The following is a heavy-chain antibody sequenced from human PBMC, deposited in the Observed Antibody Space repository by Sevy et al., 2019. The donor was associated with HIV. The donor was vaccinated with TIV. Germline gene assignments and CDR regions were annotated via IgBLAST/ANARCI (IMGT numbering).Heavy chain of an antibody. J-gene: IGHJ6*02. D-gene: IGHD2-15*01. CDR1: GFTFSSYA. CDR2: ISYDGSNK. V-gene: IGHV3-30-3*01. Sequence: GGSLRLSCAASGFTFSSYAMDWVRQAPGKGLEWVAVISYDGSNKYYADSVKGRFTISRDNSKNTRYLQMNSLRAEDTAVYYCAREDFVFGNYYGMDVWGQGTTVTVSS. CDR3: AREDFVFGNYYGMDV.